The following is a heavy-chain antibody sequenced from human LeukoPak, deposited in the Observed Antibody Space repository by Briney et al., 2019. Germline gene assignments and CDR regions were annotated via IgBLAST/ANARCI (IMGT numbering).Heavy chain of an antibody. D-gene: IGHD6-19*01. CDR3: ARDLSSGAGY. V-gene: IGHV3-21*01. CDR1: GLAFSSYS. Sequence: GGSLRLSCAASGLAFSSYSMDWVRQAPGKGLEWVSSISSDSFHIYYADSVRGRFTIFRDNAKNSLYLQMNSLRAEDTAVYSCARDLSSGAGYWGQGTLVTVSS. J-gene: IGHJ4*02. CDR2: ISSDSFHI.